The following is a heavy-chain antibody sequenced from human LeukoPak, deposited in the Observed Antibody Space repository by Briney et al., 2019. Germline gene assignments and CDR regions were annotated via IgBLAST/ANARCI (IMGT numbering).Heavy chain of an antibody. CDR1: GYAFTSYG. D-gene: IGHD2-15*01. Sequence: ASVNVSYTASGYAFTSYGISWVRQAPGQGLEWMGWISAYNGNTNYAPKLQGRVTMTTDTYTSTAYMGLRSLRSDDTAVYYCAREDCSGGSCYSLSLTPVFHVFDIWGQGTMVTVSS. CDR2: ISAYNGNT. J-gene: IGHJ3*02. CDR3: AREDCSGGSCYSLSLTPVFHVFDI. V-gene: IGHV1-18*01.